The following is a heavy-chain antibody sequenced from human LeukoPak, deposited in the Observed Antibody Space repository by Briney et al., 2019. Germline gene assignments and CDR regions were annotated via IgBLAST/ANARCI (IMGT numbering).Heavy chain of an antibody. V-gene: IGHV4-30-4*08. CDR3: ARGALYCSSTSCFSDAFDI. CDR2: IYYSGST. D-gene: IGHD2-2*01. J-gene: IGHJ3*02. Sequence: SETLSLTCTVSGGSISSGDYYWSWIRQPPGKGLEWIGYIYYSGSTYYNPSLKSRVTISVDTSKNQFSLKLSSVTAADTAVYYCARGALYCSSTSCFSDAFDIWGQGTLVTVSS. CDR1: GGSISSGDYY.